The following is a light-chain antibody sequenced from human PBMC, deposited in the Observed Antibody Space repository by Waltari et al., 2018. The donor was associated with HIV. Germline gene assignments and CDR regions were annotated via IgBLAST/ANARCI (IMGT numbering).Light chain of an antibody. CDR1: SSNIGAGYA. Sequence: QSVLTQPPSISGAPGQRITVSCSGTSSNIGAGYAVHWYPQLPGTAPKLLLYKNKNRPSGVPDRFSASKSDASASLAITGLQAADEGDYFCQSYDTSLSAWVFGGGTRLTVL. CDR2: KNK. J-gene: IGLJ2*01. V-gene: IGLV1-40*03. CDR3: QSYDTSLSAWV.